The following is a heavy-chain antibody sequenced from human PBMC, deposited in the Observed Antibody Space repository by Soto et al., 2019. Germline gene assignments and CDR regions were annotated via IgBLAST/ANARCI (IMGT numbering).Heavy chain of an antibody. V-gene: IGHV1-69*08. CDR3: AREPSIAAVGIPLYSYYYMDV. CDR2: NVSFAGVP. J-gene: IGHJ6*03. CDR1: GDKFSSYT. D-gene: IGHD6-13*01. Sequence: QVQLVQSGAEVRNPGSSVKVSCKASGDKFSSYTISWVRQAPGQGLEWMGRNVSFAGVPSYAQIFQGRITITAESSSSTAYMELTSLTSDDTAVYYCAREPSIAAVGIPLYSYYYMDVWGEGTAVTVSS.